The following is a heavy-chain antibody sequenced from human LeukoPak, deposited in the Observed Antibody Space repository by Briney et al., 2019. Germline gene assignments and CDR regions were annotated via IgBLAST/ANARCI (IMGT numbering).Heavy chain of an antibody. CDR3: ARWLQLHDAFDI. J-gene: IGHJ3*02. V-gene: IGHV3-53*01. CDR1: GFTVSSNY. Sequence: GWSLRLSCAASGFTVSSNYMSWVRQAPGKGLEWVSVIYSGGSTYYADSVKGRFTISRDNSKNTLYLQMNSLRAEDTAVYYCARWLQLHDAFDIWGQGTMVTVSS. D-gene: IGHD5-24*01. CDR2: IYSGGST.